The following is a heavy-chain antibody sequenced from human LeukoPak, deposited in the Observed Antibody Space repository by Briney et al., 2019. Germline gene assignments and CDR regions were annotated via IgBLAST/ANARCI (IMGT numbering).Heavy chain of an antibody. CDR3: ARHADSGTYYSPFDV. D-gene: IGHD1-26*01. Sequence: SETLSLTWSVSGYSISSRTYYWGWIRQPPGKGLECIGSIYYSGSPYYNPSLKSRLTIAVDTSKNQFSLNLSSVTAADTAVYYCARHADSGTYYSPFDVWGQGTMVTVSS. CDR1: GYSISSRTYY. J-gene: IGHJ3*01. CDR2: IYYSGSP. V-gene: IGHV4-39*01.